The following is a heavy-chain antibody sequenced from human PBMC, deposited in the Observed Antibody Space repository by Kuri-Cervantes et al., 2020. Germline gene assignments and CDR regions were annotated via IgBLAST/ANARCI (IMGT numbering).Heavy chain of an antibody. CDR3: ARTTTTVTTLPHDY. D-gene: IGHD4-17*01. Sequence: GESLKISCVASGFTFSNYWMSWVRQAPGKGLEWVANIKQDGSERYYVDSVKGRFTISRDNAKNSLYLQMNGLRAEDTAVYYCARTTTTVTTLPHDYWGQGTLVTVSS. CDR2: IKQDGSER. J-gene: IGHJ4*02. V-gene: IGHV3-7*01. CDR1: GFTFSNYW.